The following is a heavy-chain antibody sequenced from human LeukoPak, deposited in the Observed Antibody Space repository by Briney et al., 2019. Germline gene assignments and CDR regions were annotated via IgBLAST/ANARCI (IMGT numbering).Heavy chain of an antibody. J-gene: IGHJ4*02. D-gene: IGHD6-13*01. CDR2: IIPIFGTA. CDR3: AKARGSSSWYLLHRFDY. CDR1: GGTFSSYA. Sequence: SVKVSCKASGGTFSSYAISWVRQAPGQGLEWMGGIIPIFGTANYAQKFQGRVTITADESTSTAYMELSSLRSEDTAVYYCAKARGSSSWYLLHRFDYWGQGTLVTVSS. V-gene: IGHV1-69*13.